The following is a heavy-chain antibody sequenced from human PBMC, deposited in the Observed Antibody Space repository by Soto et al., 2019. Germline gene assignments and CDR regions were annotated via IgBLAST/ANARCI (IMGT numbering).Heavy chain of an antibody. J-gene: IGHJ6*02. V-gene: IGHV1-69*13. CDR2: IIPITATA. CDR1: GGTFGSYA. CDR3: ARSQGSSTSLEIYYYYYYGMDV. Sequence: SVKVSCKASGGTFGSYAISWVRQAPGQGLECMGGIIPITATANYAQKFQGRVTITADESTSTASMQLSSLRSEDTAVYYCARSQGSSTSLEIYYYYYYGMDVWGQGTTVTVSS. D-gene: IGHD2-2*01.